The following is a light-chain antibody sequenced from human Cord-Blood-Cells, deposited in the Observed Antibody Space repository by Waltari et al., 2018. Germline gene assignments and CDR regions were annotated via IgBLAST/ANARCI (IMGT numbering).Light chain of an antibody. Sequence: QSALTQPASVSGSPGQSITISCTGTSSDVGGYNCVSWYQQHPGKAPKLMIYEVSNRPSGVSNRFSGSKSGNTASLTISGLQAEDEADYYCSSYTSSSTWVVGGGTKLTVL. CDR1: SSDVGGYNC. CDR2: EVS. J-gene: IGLJ3*02. V-gene: IGLV2-14*01. CDR3: SSYTSSSTWV.